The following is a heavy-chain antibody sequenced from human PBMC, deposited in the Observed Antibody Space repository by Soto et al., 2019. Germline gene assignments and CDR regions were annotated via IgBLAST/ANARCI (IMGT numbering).Heavy chain of an antibody. J-gene: IGHJ3*01. V-gene: IGHV3-23*01. CDR3: VKEASGWYSRGSFDF. CDR1: GFTFNDYD. CDR2: ISNTGGTT. Sequence: EVHLLESGGNLVQPGGSLRLSCAASGFTFNDYDMNWVRQAPGKGLEWVSFISNTGGTTYYADSVKGRFTISRDSSKSTLYLQMNSLRAEVTAIYYCVKEASGWYSRGSFDFWGRGTMVTVSS. D-gene: IGHD6-19*01.